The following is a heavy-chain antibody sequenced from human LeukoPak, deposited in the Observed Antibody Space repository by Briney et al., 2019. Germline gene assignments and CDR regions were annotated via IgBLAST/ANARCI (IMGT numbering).Heavy chain of an antibody. Sequence: PGGSLRLSCAASGFMFSDYFMSWIHQAPGKGLEWVSYISSSGTTIYYADSVKGRFTISRDNAKNSLFLQMNSLRAEDTAVYYCARTPPPYSGYDCWGQGTLVTVSS. CDR2: ISSSGTTI. D-gene: IGHD5-12*01. CDR3: ARTPPPYSGYDC. CDR1: GFMFSDYF. V-gene: IGHV3-11*01. J-gene: IGHJ4*02.